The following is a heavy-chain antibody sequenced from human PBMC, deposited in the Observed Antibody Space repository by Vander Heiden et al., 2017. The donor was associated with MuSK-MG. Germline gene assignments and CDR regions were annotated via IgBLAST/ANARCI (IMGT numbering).Heavy chain of an antibody. CDR2: INPNSGGT. J-gene: IGHJ6*03. CDR1: GYTFTGYY. V-gene: IGHV1-2*04. CDR3: ARAAPDIVATISGSYYYYMDV. D-gene: IGHD5-12*01. Sequence: QVQLVQSGAEVKKPGASVKVSCKASGYTFTGYYMHWVRQAPGQGLEWMGWINPNSGGTNYAQKFQGWVTMTRDTSISTAYMELSRLRSDDTAVYYCARAAPDIVATISGSYYYYMDVWGKGTTVTVSS.